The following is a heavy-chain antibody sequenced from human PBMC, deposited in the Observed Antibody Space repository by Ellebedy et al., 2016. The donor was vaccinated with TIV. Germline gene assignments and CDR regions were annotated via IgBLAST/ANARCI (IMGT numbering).Heavy chain of an antibody. V-gene: IGHV3-30*03. CDR2: ISYDGSNK. CDR3: ARTESGLDV. CDR1: GFTFSVYG. Sequence: GESLKISCAASGFTFSVYGMHWVRQAPGKGLEWVAVISYDGSNKYYGDSVKGRFTISRDSSKNTLYLQIDSLRVEDTAVYYCARTESGLDVWGQGTTVTVSS. J-gene: IGHJ6*02.